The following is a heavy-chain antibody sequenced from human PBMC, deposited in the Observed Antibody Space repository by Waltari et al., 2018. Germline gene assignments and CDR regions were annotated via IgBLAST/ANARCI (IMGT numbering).Heavy chain of an antibody. V-gene: IGHV3-33*05. CDR3: AREYSRICFHALDG. CDR2: IQYDGSIK. J-gene: IGHJ6*02. Sequence: QVHVVESGGGVVQPGGSLSISCAASGFTLGNYVMHWVRQAPGKGLEWVAVIQYDGSIKNYADSVKGRFTISRENSKNTLYLEMKSLRAEDTAVYYCAREYSRICFHALDGWGQGTAVTVSS. D-gene: IGHD6-13*01. CDR1: GFTLGNYV.